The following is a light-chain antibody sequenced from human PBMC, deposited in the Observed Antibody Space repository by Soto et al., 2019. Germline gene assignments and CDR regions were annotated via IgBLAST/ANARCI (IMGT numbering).Light chain of an antibody. Sequence: EIVMTQSPASLSVSPRETATLSCRASQSVSTYLAWYRQKPGQAPRLLIYDASNRATGIPVRFSGSGSGTDFTLTISRLEPEDFAVYYCQQYGSSPSTFGQGTKVDIK. CDR3: QQYGSSPST. V-gene: IGKV3-20*01. CDR2: DAS. CDR1: QSVSTY. J-gene: IGKJ1*01.